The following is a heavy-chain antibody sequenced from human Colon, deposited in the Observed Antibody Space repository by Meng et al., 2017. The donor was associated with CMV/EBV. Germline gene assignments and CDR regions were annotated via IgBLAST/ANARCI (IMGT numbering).Heavy chain of an antibody. Sequence: GGSLRLSCEASGFSFRTHAMTWVRQAPGKGLEWISYISASSTDIYYADSVKGRFTISRDNAKNSLYLQMNSLRAEDTAIYYCARIFGHAAGHYYHALDVWGQGTTVTVSS. CDR3: ARIFGHAAGHYYHALDV. V-gene: IGHV3-21*05. D-gene: IGHD3-3*01. CDR1: GFSFRTHA. J-gene: IGHJ6*02. CDR2: ISASSTDI.